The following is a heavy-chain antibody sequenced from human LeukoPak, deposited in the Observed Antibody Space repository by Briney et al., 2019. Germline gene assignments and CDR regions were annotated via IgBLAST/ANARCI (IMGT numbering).Heavy chain of an antibody. D-gene: IGHD3-22*01. CDR3: ARENDSSGYYYYYYYYTDV. CDR1: GFTFSSYS. CDR2: ISSSSSTI. J-gene: IGHJ6*03. Sequence: GGSLRLSCAASGFTFSSYSMNWVRQAPGKGLEWVSYISSSSSTIYYADSVKGRFTISRDNAKNSLYLQMNSLRAEDTAVYYCARENDSSGYYYYYYYYTDVWGKGTTVTVSS. V-gene: IGHV3-48*01.